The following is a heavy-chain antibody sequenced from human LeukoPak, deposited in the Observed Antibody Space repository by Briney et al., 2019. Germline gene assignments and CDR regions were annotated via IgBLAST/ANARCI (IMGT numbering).Heavy chain of an antibody. D-gene: IGHD2-15*01. Sequence: SETLSLTCTGSGGSISRYYWRWIGQPAGKGLEWVGYIYYSGSNNYNPSLKSRVIISVDTSKHQFSLMLSSVTAADTAVYYCARVSAATIDYWGQGTLVTVSS. CDR3: ARVSAATIDY. V-gene: IGHV4-59*01. CDR2: IYYSGSN. J-gene: IGHJ4*02. CDR1: GGSISRYY.